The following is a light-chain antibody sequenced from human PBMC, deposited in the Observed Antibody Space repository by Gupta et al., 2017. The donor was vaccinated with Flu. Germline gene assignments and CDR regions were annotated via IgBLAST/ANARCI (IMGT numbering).Light chain of an antibody. CDR2: EDT. J-gene: IGLJ1*01. CDR3: YASNGVVNV. Sequence: SELPQPPSVSVSPGQTARITCSGDAFPREYAYWYQQKSGQALVLVIYEDTNRTAGIPESFSGSSSATVATLTITGAKVEDEDDYYSYASNGVVNVFGSGTKVTVL. V-gene: IGLV3-10*03. CDR1: AFPREY.